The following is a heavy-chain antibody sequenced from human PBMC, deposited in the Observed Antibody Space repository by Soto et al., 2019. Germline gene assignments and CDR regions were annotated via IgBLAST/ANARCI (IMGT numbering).Heavy chain of an antibody. Sequence: QLQLQESGPGLVKPSETLSLTCTVSGDSINNSGFYWGWIRQPPGKGLEWIGSIFYSGSTYYNSSLQSRVTMSVDTSKNQFSLKLSSVTAADTAVYYCAGQRHWLGVLDYWGQGTLVPVSS. CDR2: IFYSGST. J-gene: IGHJ4*02. D-gene: IGHD6-19*01. V-gene: IGHV4-39*01. CDR1: GDSINNSGFY. CDR3: AGQRHWLGVLDY.